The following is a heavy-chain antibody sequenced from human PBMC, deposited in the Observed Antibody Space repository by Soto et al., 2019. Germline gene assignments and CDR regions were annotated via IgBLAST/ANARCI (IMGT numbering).Heavy chain of an antibody. J-gene: IGHJ5*02. V-gene: IGHV1-69*13. CDR3: ARLSANGAPGGWFDP. D-gene: IGHD2-8*01. CDR2: IIPIFGTA. CDR1: GGTFSSYA. Sequence: SVKVSCKASGGTFSSYAISWVRQAPGQGLEWMGGIIPIFGTANYAQKFQGRVTITADESTSTAYMELSSLRSEDTAMYYCARLSANGAPGGWFDPWGQGTLVTVSS.